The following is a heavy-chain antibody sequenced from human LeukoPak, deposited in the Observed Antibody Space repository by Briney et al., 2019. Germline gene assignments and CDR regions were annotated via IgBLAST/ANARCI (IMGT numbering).Heavy chain of an antibody. Sequence: PGGSLRLSCTASSFTFSRYSMNWIRQAPGRGLEWLAYISSGSRTIYYTDSVKGRFTISRDDANNSLSLQMNTLRVDDSALYYCARGPVGATPLDYWGQGTLVTVSS. CDR1: SFTFSRYS. J-gene: IGHJ4*02. CDR2: ISSGSRTI. CDR3: ARGPVGATPLDY. D-gene: IGHD1-26*01. V-gene: IGHV3-48*01.